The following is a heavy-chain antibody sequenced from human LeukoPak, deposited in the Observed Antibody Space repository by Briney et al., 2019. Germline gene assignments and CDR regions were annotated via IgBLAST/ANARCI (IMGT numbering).Heavy chain of an antibody. CDR2: IRQDGGDK. CDR1: GFTFSTYW. D-gene: IGHD3-9*01. V-gene: IGHV3-7*01. CDR3: AIIANDILPGYYNGFDI. J-gene: IGHJ3*02. Sequence: GGSLRLSCAASGFTFSTYWLSWVRQAPGKGLEWVANIRQDGGDKYYVDSVKGRFTISRDNAKNSLFLQMNSLRAEDTAVYYCAIIANDILPGYYNGFDIWGQGTMVTVSS.